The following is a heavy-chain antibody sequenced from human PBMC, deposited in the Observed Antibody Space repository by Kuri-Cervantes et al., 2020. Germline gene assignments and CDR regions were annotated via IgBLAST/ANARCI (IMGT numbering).Heavy chain of an antibody. CDR2: TYYRSKWYN. D-gene: IGHD3-16*01. V-gene: IGHV6-1*01. CDR1: GDSVSSNSAA. CDR3: ARALRSRDFDY. J-gene: IGHJ4*02. Sequence: RTPSHSPAMSGDSVSSNSAAWNWTRQSPARGLEWRGRTYYRSKWYNDYAVSVKSRININPDTSKNLFSLQLNSVTPEDAAIYYCARALRSRDFDYWGQGTLVTVSS.